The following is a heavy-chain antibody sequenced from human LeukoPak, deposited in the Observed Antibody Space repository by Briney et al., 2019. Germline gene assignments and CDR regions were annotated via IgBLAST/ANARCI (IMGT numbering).Heavy chain of an antibody. Sequence: GGSLRLSCAGSGFTFNNYAMSWVRQAPGKGLEWVSAISGGGGTTYYADSVKGRFTISRDNSEDTLYLQMSGLRAEDTAVYFCAKDSPWYDSSTYYYFDYWGQGTLVTVSS. V-gene: IGHV3-23*01. CDR2: ISGGGGTT. D-gene: IGHD3-22*01. J-gene: IGHJ4*02. CDR1: GFTFNNYA. CDR3: AKDSPWYDSSTYYYFDY.